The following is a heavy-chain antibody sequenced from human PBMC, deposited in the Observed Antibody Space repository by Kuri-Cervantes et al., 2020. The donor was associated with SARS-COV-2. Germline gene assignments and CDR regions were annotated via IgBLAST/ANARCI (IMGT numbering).Heavy chain of an antibody. J-gene: IGHJ4*02. CDR1: GGSFSDYY. V-gene: IGHV4-34*01. Sequence: SQTLSLTGAVYGGSFSDYYGSWIRQPPGKGLEWIGEINHSGTTNYNPSLKSRVTISVDASKNQFSLKLSSVTAADTAVYYCARGGYTYGYRHWGQGTLVTVSS. CDR2: INHSGTT. CDR3: ARGGYTYGYRH. D-gene: IGHD5-18*01.